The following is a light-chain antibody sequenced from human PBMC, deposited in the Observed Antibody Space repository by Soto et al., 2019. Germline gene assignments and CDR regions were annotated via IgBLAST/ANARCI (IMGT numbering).Light chain of an antibody. J-gene: IGLJ1*01. CDR3: SSYTSSSTHV. Sequence: QSALTQPASVSGSPGQSVTISCTGPRSDIGDSNFISWYQHSPGKAPRLLIYEVNNRPSGVSNRFSGSKSGNTASLTISGLQAEDEADYYCSSYTSSSTHVFGTGTKLTVL. CDR1: RSDIGDSNF. V-gene: IGLV2-14*01. CDR2: EVN.